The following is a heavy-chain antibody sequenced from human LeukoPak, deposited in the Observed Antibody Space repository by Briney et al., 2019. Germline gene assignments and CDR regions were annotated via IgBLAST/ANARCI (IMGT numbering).Heavy chain of an antibody. V-gene: IGHV3-53*01. CDR3: ARVGVVPAAIPDGFDI. Sequence: GGSLRLSCAASGFTFSSNYMSWVRQAPGKGLELFSVIYSGGSTYYADSVMGRFTISRDYSKNTLYPQMNRLTAEDTAVYYCARVGVVPAAIPDGFDIWGQGTMVTVSS. D-gene: IGHD2-2*01. CDR1: GFTFSSNY. CDR2: IYSGGST. J-gene: IGHJ3*02.